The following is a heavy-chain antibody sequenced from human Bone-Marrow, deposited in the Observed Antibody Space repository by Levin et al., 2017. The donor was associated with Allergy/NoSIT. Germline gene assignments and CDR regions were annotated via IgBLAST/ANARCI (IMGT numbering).Heavy chain of an antibody. CDR3: ARSTPNYYDNAGYFDS. D-gene: IGHD3-16*01. CDR2: YYFSGST. Sequence: NASETLSLTCIVSGGSITSSNFQWSWLRQSPGKGLEWIGTYYFSGSTYYNPSLKSRVTISVDLSKNQFSLTLRSVAAAESAVYFCARSTPNYYDNAGYFDSWGQGILVAVSS. CDR1: GGSITSSNFQ. J-gene: IGHJ4*02. V-gene: IGHV4-39*07.